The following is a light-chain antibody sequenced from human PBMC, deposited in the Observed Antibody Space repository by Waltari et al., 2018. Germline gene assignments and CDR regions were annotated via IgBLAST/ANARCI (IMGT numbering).Light chain of an antibody. J-gene: IGLJ1*01. CDR2: EVS. CDR3: SSSIGSNTYV. CDR1: SSDVAGHNY. Sequence: QSALTQPASVSGSPGPPITISCTGTSSDVAGHNYVSWYQQYPGKAPKLMIYEVSNRPSGVSNRFSGSKSGNTASLTISGLQTEDEADYYRSSSIGSNTYVFGTGTKV. V-gene: IGLV2-14*01.